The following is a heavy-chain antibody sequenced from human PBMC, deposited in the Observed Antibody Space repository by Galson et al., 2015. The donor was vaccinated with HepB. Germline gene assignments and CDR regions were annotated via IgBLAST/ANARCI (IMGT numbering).Heavy chain of an antibody. CDR3: SRLGNLAGYSSA. CDR2: IGSKANHYAT. V-gene: IGHV3-73*01. J-gene: IGHJ5*02. Sequence: SLRLSCAASGFTFRGSAMHWVRQTSEKGLEWVGRIGSKANHYATAYAASVKGRFITTRDDSKNTAYLQMNSLKTEATAGYSCSRLGNLAGYSSAWGQGTLVTVSS. D-gene: IGHD6-13*01. CDR1: GFTFRGSA.